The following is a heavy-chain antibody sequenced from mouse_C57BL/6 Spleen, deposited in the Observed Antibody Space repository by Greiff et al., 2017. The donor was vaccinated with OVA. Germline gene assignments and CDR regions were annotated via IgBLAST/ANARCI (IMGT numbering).Heavy chain of an antibody. Sequence: EVKLQESGGGLVKPGGSLKLSCAASGFTFSDYGMHWVRQAPEKGLEWVAYISSGSSTIYYADTVKGRFTISRDNAKNTLFLQMTSLRCEETAMYYGARPYGNYGAWFAYWGQGTLGTVSA. CDR3: ARPYGNYGAWFAY. CDR2: ISSGSSTI. J-gene: IGHJ3*01. D-gene: IGHD2-1*01. V-gene: IGHV5-17*01. CDR1: GFTFSDYG.